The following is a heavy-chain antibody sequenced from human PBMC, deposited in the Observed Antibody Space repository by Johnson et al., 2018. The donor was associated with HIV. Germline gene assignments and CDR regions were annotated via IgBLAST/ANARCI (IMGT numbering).Heavy chain of an antibody. Sequence: VQLVESGGGLVQPGRSLRLSCAASGFTFDDYVMHWVRQAPGKGLEWVSGISWNSGSIGYADSVKGRFTISRDNAKNSLYLQMNSLRAEDTALYYCAKALSIAATPYAFDMWGRGTMVTVSS. CDR3: AKALSIAATPYAFDM. D-gene: IGHD6-25*01. J-gene: IGHJ3*02. CDR2: ISWNSGSI. V-gene: IGHV3-9*01. CDR1: GFTFDDYV.